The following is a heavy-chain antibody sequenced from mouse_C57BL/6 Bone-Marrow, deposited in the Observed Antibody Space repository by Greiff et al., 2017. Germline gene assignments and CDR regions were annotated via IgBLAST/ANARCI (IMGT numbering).Heavy chain of an antibody. V-gene: IGHV5-6*01. D-gene: IGHD2-4*01. Sequence: EVQRVESGGDLVKPGGSLKLSCAASGFTFSSYGMSWVRQTPDKRLEWVATISSGGSYTYYPYSVKGRFTISRDNAKNTLYLQMSSLKSEDTDMYYCESPPCDYGGFAYWGQGTLVTVSA. CDR1: GFTFSSYG. CDR2: ISSGGSYT. CDR3: ESPPCDYGGFAY. J-gene: IGHJ3*01.